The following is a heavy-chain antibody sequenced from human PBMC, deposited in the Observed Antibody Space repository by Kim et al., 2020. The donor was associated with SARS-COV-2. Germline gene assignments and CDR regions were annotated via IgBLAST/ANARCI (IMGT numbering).Heavy chain of an antibody. V-gene: IGHV4-31*03. CDR3: ARDNDITMVRGTSYGMDV. D-gene: IGHD3-10*01. Sequence: SETLSLTCTVSGGSISSGGYYWSWIRQHPGKGLEWIGYIYYSGSTYYNPSLKSRVTISVDTSKNQFSLKLSSVTAADTAVYYCARDNDITMVRGTSYGMDVWGQGTTVTVSS. CDR2: IYYSGST. CDR1: GGSISSGGYY. J-gene: IGHJ6*02.